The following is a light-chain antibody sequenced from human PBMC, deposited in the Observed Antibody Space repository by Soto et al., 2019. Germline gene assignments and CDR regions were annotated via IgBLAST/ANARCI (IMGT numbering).Light chain of an antibody. Sequence: QTVVTQEPSLTVSPGGTVTLTCASSSGAVTSGYYPNWFQQKPGQAPRALNYGASNKHSWTPAWFSGSLLGGTAALTLSGVHPEDEAYYYCLLYYGGAHLIFGGGTKLTVL. V-gene: IGLV7-43*01. J-gene: IGLJ2*01. CDR1: SGAVTSGYY. CDR2: GAS. CDR3: LLYYGGAHLI.